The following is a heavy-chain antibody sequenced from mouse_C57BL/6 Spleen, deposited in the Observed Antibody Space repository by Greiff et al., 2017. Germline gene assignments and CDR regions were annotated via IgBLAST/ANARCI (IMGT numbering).Heavy chain of an antibody. V-gene: IGHV1-9*01. Sequence: QVQLKESGAELMKPGASVTLSCTATGYTFTGYWIEWVKQRPGHGLEWIGEILPGSGSTNYNAKFKGKATFTADTSSNTAYMQLSSLTTEDSAIYYCARAGGIDEGFAYWGQGTLVTVSA. CDR3: ARAGGIDEGFAY. CDR2: ILPGSGST. J-gene: IGHJ3*01. CDR1: GYTFTGYW.